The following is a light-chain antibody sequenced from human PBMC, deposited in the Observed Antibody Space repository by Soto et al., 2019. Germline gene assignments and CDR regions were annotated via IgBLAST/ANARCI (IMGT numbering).Light chain of an antibody. Sequence: QSALTQPASVSGSPGQSITISCAGTSADIGAFNYVSSYQHHPDKAPKLLIYDVSARPSGVSTRFSASKSANTASLTISGLQADDEADYYCCSYSTTRALVFGGGTQLTVL. CDR2: DVS. CDR3: CSYSTTRALV. V-gene: IGLV2-14*03. J-gene: IGLJ7*01. CDR1: SADIGAFNY.